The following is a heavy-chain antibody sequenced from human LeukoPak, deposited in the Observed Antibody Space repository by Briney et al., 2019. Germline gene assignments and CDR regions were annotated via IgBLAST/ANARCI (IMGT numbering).Heavy chain of an antibody. Sequence: GGSLRLSCAASGFTFSSYAMSWIRQAPGKGLEWVAYISSSGSIIYYADSVKGRFTISRDNAKNSLYLQMNSLRVEDTAVYSCASAYCSSTSCYEYYFDYWGQGTLVTVSS. V-gene: IGHV3-11*01. CDR2: ISSSGSII. CDR1: GFTFSSYA. J-gene: IGHJ4*02. CDR3: ASAYCSSTSCYEYYFDY. D-gene: IGHD2-2*01.